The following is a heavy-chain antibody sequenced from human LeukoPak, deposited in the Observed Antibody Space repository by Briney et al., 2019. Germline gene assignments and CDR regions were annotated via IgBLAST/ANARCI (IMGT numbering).Heavy chain of an antibody. CDR3: ARMDRTIIAAAHFDS. V-gene: IGHV3-11*03. CDR1: GFTFSDYY. J-gene: IGHJ4*02. CDR2: ISSSSDYT. D-gene: IGHD3-22*01. Sequence: GGSLRLSCAASGFTFSDYYMSWIRQAPGKGLEWVSYISSSSDYTNYADSVRGRFTISRDNAKNSLYLQMNSLRADDTAVYYCARMDRTIIAAAHFDSWGQGTLVTVSP.